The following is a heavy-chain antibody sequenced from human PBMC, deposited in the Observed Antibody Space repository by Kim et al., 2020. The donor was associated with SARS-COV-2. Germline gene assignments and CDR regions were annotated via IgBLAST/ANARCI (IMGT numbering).Heavy chain of an antibody. D-gene: IGHD3-10*01. V-gene: IGHV3-7*03. CDR3: ARAGSGSHNWCDP. J-gene: IGHJ5*02. Sequence: YVDSSKGRFTISRYNAKNSLYQQMNSLRAEDTAVYYCARAGSGSHNWCDPWGQGTLVTVSS.